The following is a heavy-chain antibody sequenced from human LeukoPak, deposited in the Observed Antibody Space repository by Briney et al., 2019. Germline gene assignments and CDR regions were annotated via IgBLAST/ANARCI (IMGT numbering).Heavy chain of an antibody. CDR1: GFTFSRYS. J-gene: IGHJ4*02. Sequence: GGSLRLSCAASGFTFSRYSMNWVRQAPGKGLEWVGFIRSKAYGGTTEYAASVKGRFTISRDDSKSIAYLQMNSLKTEDTAVYYCTRGGGGYYDFWSGYPSSFDYWGQGTLVTVSS. V-gene: IGHV3-49*04. CDR2: IRSKAYGGTT. CDR3: TRGGGGYYDFWSGYPSSFDY. D-gene: IGHD3-3*01.